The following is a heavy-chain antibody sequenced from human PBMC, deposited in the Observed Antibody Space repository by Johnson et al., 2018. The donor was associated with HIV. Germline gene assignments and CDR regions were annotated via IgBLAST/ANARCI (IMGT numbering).Heavy chain of an antibody. D-gene: IGHD2/OR15-2a*01. Sequence: EVQLVESGGRVVRPGGSLRISCVVSGFSLDDYAMNWVHQAPGKGLEWVSSINWNGGSSDYADSVKGRFTISRDNAKNSLYLQMNSLRAEDTALYYCAREEEYRYAFDIWGQGTMVTVSS. V-gene: IGHV3-20*04. J-gene: IGHJ3*02. CDR1: GFSLDDYA. CDR3: AREEEYRYAFDI. CDR2: INWNGGSS.